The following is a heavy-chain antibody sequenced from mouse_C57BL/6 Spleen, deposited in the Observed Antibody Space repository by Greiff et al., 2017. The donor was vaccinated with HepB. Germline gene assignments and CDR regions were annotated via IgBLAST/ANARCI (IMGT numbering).Heavy chain of an antibody. Sequence: VQLQQPGAELVRPGSSVKLSCKASGYTFTSYWMHCVKQRPIQGLEWIGNIDPSDSVTHYNQKFKDKATLTVDKSSSTAYMQLSSLTSEDSAVYYCARYYDYAGVDYWGQGTTLTVSS. D-gene: IGHD2-4*01. CDR2: IDPSDSVT. J-gene: IGHJ2*01. CDR1: GYTFTSYW. V-gene: IGHV1-52*01. CDR3: ARYYDYAGVDY.